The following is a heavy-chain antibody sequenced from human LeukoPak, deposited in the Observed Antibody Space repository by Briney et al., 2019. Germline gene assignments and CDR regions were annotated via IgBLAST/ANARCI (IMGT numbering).Heavy chain of an antibody. CDR1: GGSINDYY. J-gene: IGHJ5*02. V-gene: IGHV4-59*01. CDR3: ARSQLVYNWLDP. Sequence: KPSETLSLTCTVSGGSINDYYWSWIRQPPGKGLEWIGYIYYSGSTNYNPSLKSRVTISVDTSKNQFSLKLSSVTAADTAVYYCARSQLVYNWLDPWGQGTLVTVSS. CDR2: IYYSGST. D-gene: IGHD6-6*01.